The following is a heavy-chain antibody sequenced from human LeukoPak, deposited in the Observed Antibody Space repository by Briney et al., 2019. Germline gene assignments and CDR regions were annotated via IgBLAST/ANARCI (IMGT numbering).Heavy chain of an antibody. CDR3: AREEVYCSSTSCYIFDY. D-gene: IGHD2-2*02. V-gene: IGHV1-18*01. Sequence: ASVKVSCKASGGTFSSYAISWVRQAPGQGLEWMGWISAYNGNTNYAQKLQGRVTMTTDTSTSTAYMELRSLRSDDTAVYYCAREEVYCSSTSCYIFDYWGQGTLVTVSS. J-gene: IGHJ4*02. CDR1: GGTFSSYA. CDR2: ISAYNGNT.